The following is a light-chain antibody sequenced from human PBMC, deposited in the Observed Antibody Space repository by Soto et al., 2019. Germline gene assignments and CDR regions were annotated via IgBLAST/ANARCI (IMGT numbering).Light chain of an antibody. CDR3: QQYNGFWT. CDR2: EAS. J-gene: IGKJ1*01. V-gene: IGKV1-5*03. Sequence: DIQMTQSPSTLSASVGDRVTITCRASQSISGSLAWYQQKPGKAPKLLTYEASKLKSGVPSRFSGSGSGTEYTLSSSSLQPDESASYYCQQYNGFWTFGQGISVDIK. CDR1: QSISGS.